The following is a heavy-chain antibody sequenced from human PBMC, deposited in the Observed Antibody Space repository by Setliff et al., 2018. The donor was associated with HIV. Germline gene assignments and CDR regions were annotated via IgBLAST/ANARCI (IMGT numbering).Heavy chain of an antibody. Sequence: VSCKASGDTFISYGINWVRQAPGQGLEWMGWISAYNGDTKYAQKFQGRVTMTTDTSTSTAYMELRSLGSDDMAVYYCASGRGEYSSGWYRNALDIWGQGTMVTVSS. V-gene: IGHV1-18*03. CDR2: ISAYNGDT. J-gene: IGHJ3*02. CDR1: GDTFISYG. CDR3: ASGRGEYSSGWYRNALDI. D-gene: IGHD6-19*01.